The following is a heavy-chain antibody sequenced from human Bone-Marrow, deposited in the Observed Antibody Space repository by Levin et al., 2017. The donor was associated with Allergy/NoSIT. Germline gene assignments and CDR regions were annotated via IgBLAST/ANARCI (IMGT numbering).Heavy chain of an antibody. Sequence: SETLSLTCAVSGGSISSSNWWSWVRQPPGKGLEWIGEIYHSGSTNYNPSLKSRVTISVDKSKNQFSLKLSSVTAADTAVYYCARAGIGYCSGGSCPSLEYFQHWGQGTLVTVSS. CDR1: GGSISSSNW. D-gene: IGHD2-15*01. CDR3: ARAGIGYCSGGSCPSLEYFQH. J-gene: IGHJ1*01. CDR2: IYHSGST. V-gene: IGHV4-4*02.